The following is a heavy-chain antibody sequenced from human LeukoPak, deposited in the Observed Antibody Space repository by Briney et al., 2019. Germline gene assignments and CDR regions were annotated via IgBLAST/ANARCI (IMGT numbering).Heavy chain of an antibody. J-gene: IGHJ3*02. CDR1: GYTFTSYA. CDR2: ISAYNGNT. CDR3: ARENQQLNAFDI. D-gene: IGHD6-13*01. V-gene: IGHV1-18*01. Sequence: GASVEVSCKASGYTFTSYAISWVRQAPGQGLEWMGWISAYNGNTNYAQKLQGRVTMTTDTSTSTAYMELRSLRSDDTAVYYCARENQQLNAFDIWGQGTMVTVSS.